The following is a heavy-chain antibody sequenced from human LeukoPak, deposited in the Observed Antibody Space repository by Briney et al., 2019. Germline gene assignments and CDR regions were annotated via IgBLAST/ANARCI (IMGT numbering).Heavy chain of an antibody. CDR3: ARVRYNWNQNSGFDY. D-gene: IGHD1-20*01. CDR1: GYTFTGYY. V-gene: IGHV1-2*06. CDR2: INPNSGGT. J-gene: IGHJ4*02. Sequence: ASVKVSCKASGYTFTGYYMHWVRQAPGQGLEWMGRINPNSGGTNYAQKFQGRVTVTRDTSISTAYMELSRLRSDDTAVYYCARVRYNWNQNSGFDYWGQGTLVTVSS.